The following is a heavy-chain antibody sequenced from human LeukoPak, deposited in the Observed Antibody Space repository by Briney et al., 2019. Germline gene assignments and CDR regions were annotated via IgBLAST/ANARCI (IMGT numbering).Heavy chain of an antibody. CDR1: GFTFRSYA. CDR3: AKAWPAAGTFDS. V-gene: IGHV3-23*01. J-gene: IGHJ4*02. CDR2: ILPGGGDT. Sequence: PGGSLRLSCAALGFTFRSYAMTWVRQAPGKGLDWVSTILPGGGDTYYADSVKGRFTISRDTSKNTLYLQMNTLRVEDTAVYYCAKAWPAAGTFDSWGQGALVTVSS. D-gene: IGHD6-13*01.